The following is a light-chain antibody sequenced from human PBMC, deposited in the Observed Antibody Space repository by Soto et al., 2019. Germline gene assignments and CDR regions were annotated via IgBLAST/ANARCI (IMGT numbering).Light chain of an antibody. CDR3: CSYADSSTYV. J-gene: IGLJ1*01. CDR1: SCDVGSYNL. V-gene: IGLV2-23*01. Sequence: QSVLTQPASVSGSPGQSITISCTGTSCDVGSYNLVSWYQQHPGKAPKLIIYEDNKRPSGVSNRFSGSKSGNTASLTISGLQTEDEADYYCCSYADSSTYVFGTGTKVTVL. CDR2: EDN.